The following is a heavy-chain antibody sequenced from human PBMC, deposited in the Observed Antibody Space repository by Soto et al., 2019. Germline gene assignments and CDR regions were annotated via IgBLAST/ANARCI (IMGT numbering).Heavy chain of an antibody. D-gene: IGHD3-22*01. J-gene: IGHJ1*01. CDR1: GGTFSSYA. CDR2: IIPIFGTA. CDR3: ARAPYYYDSSGYYYGYFQH. V-gene: IGHV1-69*01. Sequence: QVQLVQSGAEVKKPGSSVKVSRKASGGTFSSYAISWVRQAPGQGLEWMGGIIPIFGTANYAQKFQGRVTITADESTSTAYMELSSLRSEDTAVYYCARAPYYYDSSGYYYGYFQHWGQGTLVTVSS.